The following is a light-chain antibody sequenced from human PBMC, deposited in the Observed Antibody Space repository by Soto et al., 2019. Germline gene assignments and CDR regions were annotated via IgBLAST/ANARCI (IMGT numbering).Light chain of an antibody. J-gene: IGLJ3*02. CDR3: ATWDESLSGRV. Sequence: QSALTQPPSASGTPGQRVTISCFGSSANIGSDYVYWYQQLPGAAPKLLIYRNNQRPSGVPDRFSGSKSGTSASLAISGLRSEDEADYYCATWDESLSGRVFGGGTKLTVL. CDR1: SANIGSDY. V-gene: IGLV1-47*01. CDR2: RNN.